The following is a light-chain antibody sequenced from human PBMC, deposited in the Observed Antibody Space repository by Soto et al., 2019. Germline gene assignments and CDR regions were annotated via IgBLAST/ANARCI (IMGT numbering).Light chain of an antibody. CDR1: SSDVGAYKY. V-gene: IGLV2-14*03. Sequence: SALTQPASVSGSPGQSITISCTGTSSDVGAYKYVSWYQQHPGKAPKLIIYGVSNRPSGVSNRFSGSKSGNTAFLTISGLQPEDEADYYCSSFTGTTTTDVFGPGTKVT. J-gene: IGLJ1*01. CDR2: GVS. CDR3: SSFTGTTTTDV.